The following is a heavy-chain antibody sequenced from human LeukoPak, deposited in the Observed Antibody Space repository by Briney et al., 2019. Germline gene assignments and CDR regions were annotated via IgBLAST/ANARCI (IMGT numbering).Heavy chain of an antibody. V-gene: IGHV3-23*01. CDR3: AKRAISRTMVRGVPY. Sequence: GGSLRLSCAASGFTFSSYAMSWVRQAPGKGLEWVSAISGSGGSTYYADSVKGRFTISRDNSKNTLYLRMNSLRAEDTAVYYCAKRAISRTMVRGVPYWGQGTLVTVSS. J-gene: IGHJ4*02. CDR2: ISGSGGST. CDR1: GFTFSSYA. D-gene: IGHD3-10*01.